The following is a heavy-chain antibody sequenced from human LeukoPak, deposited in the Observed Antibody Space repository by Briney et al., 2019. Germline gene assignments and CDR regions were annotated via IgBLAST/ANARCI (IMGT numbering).Heavy chain of an antibody. Sequence: ASVKVSCKASGYTFTSYYMHWVRQAPGQGLEWMGIINPSGGSTSYAQKFQGRVTMTRDTSTSTVYMELGSLRSEDTAVYYCARDRRVHYYDSSGYSVYDYWGQGTLVTVSS. CDR2: INPSGGST. D-gene: IGHD3-22*01. J-gene: IGHJ4*02. CDR1: GYTFTSYY. V-gene: IGHV1-46*01. CDR3: ARDRRVHYYDSSGYSVYDY.